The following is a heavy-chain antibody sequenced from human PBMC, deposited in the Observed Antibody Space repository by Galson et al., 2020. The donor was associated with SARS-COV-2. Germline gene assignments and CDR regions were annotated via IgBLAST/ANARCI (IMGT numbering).Heavy chain of an antibody. CDR2: ISSSGSTI. CDR3: AREKGFGEQWSYYFCYGMDV. D-gene: IGHD3-10*01. Sequence: GGSLRLSCAASGFTLSSYEMNWVRQAPGKGLEWVSYISSSGSTIYYADSVKGRLTISRENPKNSLYLQMNSLRAEDTAVYYCAREKGFGEQWSYYFCYGMDVWGQGTTGTV. J-gene: IGHJ6*02. CDR1: GFTLSSYE. V-gene: IGHV3-48*03.